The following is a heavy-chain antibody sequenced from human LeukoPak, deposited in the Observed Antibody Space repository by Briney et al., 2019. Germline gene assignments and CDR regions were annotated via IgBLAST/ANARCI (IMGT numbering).Heavy chain of an antibody. CDR1: EFTFNNHD. D-gene: IGHD2-15*01. CDR3: AKPRDIDSWSFDV. J-gene: IGHJ3*01. Sequence: GGSLRLSCAASEFTFNNHDMHWVRQAPGKGLEWVAAISYDGRNKYYADSVKGRFTISRDNSKNTLNLQMNSLRTEDTAVFYCAKPRDIDSWSFDVWGQGTMVTVSS. CDR2: ISYDGRNK. V-gene: IGHV3-30*18.